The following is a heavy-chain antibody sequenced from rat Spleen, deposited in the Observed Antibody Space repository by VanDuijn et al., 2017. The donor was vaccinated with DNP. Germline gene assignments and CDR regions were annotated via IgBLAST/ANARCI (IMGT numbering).Heavy chain of an antibody. CDR1: GYSITSNY. D-gene: IGHD1-11*01. CDR2: ISYSGST. J-gene: IGHJ1*01. V-gene: IGHV3-1*01. Sequence: EVQLQESGPGLVKPSQSLSLTCSVTGYSITSNYWGWIRKFPGNKMEWMGYISYSGSTSYNPSLKSRISITRDTSKNQFFLQLNSVTTEDTATYYCARGLNYGGYIYSWYFDFWGPGTMVTVSS. CDR3: ARGLNYGGYIYSWYFDF.